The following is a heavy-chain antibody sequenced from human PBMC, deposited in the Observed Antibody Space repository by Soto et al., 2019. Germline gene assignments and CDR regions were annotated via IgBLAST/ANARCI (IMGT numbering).Heavy chain of an antibody. CDR1: GFTFSSYG. Sequence: QVQLVESGGGVVQPERSLRLSCAASGFTFSSYGMHWVRQAPGKGLEWVAVISYDGSNKYYADSVKGRFTISRDNSKNTLYLQMNSLRAEDTAVYYCAKGSTAMTDFDYWGQGTLVTVSS. CDR2: ISYDGSNK. CDR3: AKGSTAMTDFDY. V-gene: IGHV3-30*18. J-gene: IGHJ4*02. D-gene: IGHD5-18*01.